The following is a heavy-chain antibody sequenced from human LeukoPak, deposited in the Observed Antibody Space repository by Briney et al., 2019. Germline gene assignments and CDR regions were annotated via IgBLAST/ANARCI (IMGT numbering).Heavy chain of an antibody. CDR2: ISSSSSNI. V-gene: IGHV3-21*06. D-gene: IGHD3/OR15-3a*01. CDR3: ARDKDWAFDY. J-gene: IGHJ4*02. Sequence: PGGSLRLSCAASGFTFSSYLMNWVRQAPGKGLEWVSSISSSSSNIYYADSVKGRFTISRDNAKNSLFLQMNSLRAEDTAVYYCARDKDWAFDYWGQGTLVTVSS. CDR1: GFTFSSYL.